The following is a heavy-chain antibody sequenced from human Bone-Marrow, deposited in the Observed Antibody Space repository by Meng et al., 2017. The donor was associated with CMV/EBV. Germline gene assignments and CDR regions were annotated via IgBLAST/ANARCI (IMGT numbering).Heavy chain of an antibody. J-gene: IGHJ5*02. CDR2: IYPGDSDT. V-gene: IGHV5-51*01. Sequence: KVSCKGSGYSFTSYWIGWVRQMPGKGLEWMGIIYPGDSDTRYSPSFQGQVTISADKSISTAYLQWSSLKASDTAMDYCSRSTRANHNWFDPWGQGTLVTVSS. D-gene: IGHD1-1*01. CDR3: SRSTRANHNWFDP. CDR1: GYSFTSYW.